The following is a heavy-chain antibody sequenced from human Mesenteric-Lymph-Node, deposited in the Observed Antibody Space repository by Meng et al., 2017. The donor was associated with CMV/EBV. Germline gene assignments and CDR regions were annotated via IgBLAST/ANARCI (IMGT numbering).Heavy chain of an antibody. V-gene: IGHV1-69*05. D-gene: IGHD5-12*01. CDR1: GGTFSSYA. J-gene: IGHJ4*02. CDR3: ARDPQLWILCLRCYYPIDY. Sequence: SVKVSCKASGGTFSSYAISWVRQAPGQGLEWMGGIIPIFGTANYAQKFQGRVTITTDESTSTAYMELSSLRSEDTAVYYCARDPQLWILCLRCYYPIDYWGQGTLVTVSS. CDR2: IIPIFGTA.